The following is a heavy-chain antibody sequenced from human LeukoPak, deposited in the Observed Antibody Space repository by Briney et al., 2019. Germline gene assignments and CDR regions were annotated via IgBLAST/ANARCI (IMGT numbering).Heavy chain of an antibody. CDR3: ARRVYYYDSSGYYYSVYAFDI. CDR1: GYSISSGYY. D-gene: IGHD3-22*01. V-gene: IGHV4-38-2*01. J-gene: IGHJ3*02. Sequence: KPSETLSLTCAVSGYSISSGYYWGWIRQPPGKGLEWIGSIYHSGSTYYNPSLKSRVTISVDTSKNQFSLKLSSVTAADTAVYYCARRVYYYDSSGYYYSVYAFDIWGQGTMATVSS. CDR2: IYHSGST.